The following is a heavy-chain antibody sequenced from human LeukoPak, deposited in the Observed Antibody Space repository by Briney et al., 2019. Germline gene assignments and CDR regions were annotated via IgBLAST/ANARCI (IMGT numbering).Heavy chain of an antibody. V-gene: IGHV4-39*07. J-gene: IGHJ3*02. Sequence: PSETLSLTCTVSGGSISSTSYYWAWIRQPPGKGLEWIGSVYYTGSTYYSPSLKSRVTISVDTSKNQFSLKLSSVTAADTAVYYCARDPQKPLNPDDAFDIWGQGTMVTVSS. CDR1: GGSISSTSYY. CDR2: VYYTGST. CDR3: ARDPQKPLNPDDAFDI.